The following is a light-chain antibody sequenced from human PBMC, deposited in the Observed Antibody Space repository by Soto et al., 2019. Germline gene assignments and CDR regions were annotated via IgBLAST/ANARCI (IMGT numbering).Light chain of an antibody. Sequence: DIQRTQSPSTLSASVGDRVTITCRASQSISSWLAWYQQKPGKAPKLLIYKASSLESGVPSRFSGSGSGTEFTLTISSLQPDDFATYYCQQYNSYSRTFGQGTKVDNK. CDR1: QSISSW. V-gene: IGKV1-5*03. CDR2: KAS. J-gene: IGKJ1*01. CDR3: QQYNSYSRT.